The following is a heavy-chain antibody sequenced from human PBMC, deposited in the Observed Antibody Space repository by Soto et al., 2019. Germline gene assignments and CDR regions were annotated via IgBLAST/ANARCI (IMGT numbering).Heavy chain of an antibody. V-gene: IGHV3-72*01. Sequence: EVQLVESGGGLVQPGGSLRLSCEGSGFTFSGHYMDWVRQAPGKGLEWLGGIRNKPNGHTTAYAASVKGRFTISRDDSKNLVYLQMNSLKSEDTVLYYCSTTVITAPLLEYWGQGTLVAVSS. J-gene: IGHJ4*02. CDR3: STTVITAPLLEY. D-gene: IGHD3-3*01. CDR1: GFTFSGHY. CDR2: IRNKPNGHTT.